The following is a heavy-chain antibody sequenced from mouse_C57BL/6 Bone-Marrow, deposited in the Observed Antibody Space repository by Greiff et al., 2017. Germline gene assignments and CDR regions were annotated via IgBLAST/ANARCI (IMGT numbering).Heavy chain of an antibody. V-gene: IGHV1-9*01. J-gene: IGHJ3*01. Sequence: LEESGAELMKPGASVKLSCKATGYTFTGYWIEWVKQRPGHGLEWIGEILPGSGSTNYNEKFKGKATFTADTSSNTAYMQLSSLTTEDSAIYYCARPDYYYGSSRFAYWGQGTLVTVSA. CDR3: ARPDYYYGSSRFAY. CDR1: GYTFTGYW. D-gene: IGHD1-1*01. CDR2: ILPGSGST.